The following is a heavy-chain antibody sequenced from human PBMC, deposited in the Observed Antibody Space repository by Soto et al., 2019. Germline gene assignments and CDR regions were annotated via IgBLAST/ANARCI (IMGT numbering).Heavy chain of an antibody. Sequence: QVHLVESGGGVVQPGRSLRLSCAASGFTFGSYAMHWVRQAPGGALEWVAVISYDGFNRYYAESVKGRFTISRDNSKNTLYLQMDNLKPDDAAXYFCAGVEDEGGSFYDWGQGTLVTVSS. CDR2: ISYDGFNR. V-gene: IGHV3-30*01. J-gene: IGHJ4*02. CDR3: AGVEDEGGSFYD. CDR1: GFTFGSYA. D-gene: IGHD1-26*01.